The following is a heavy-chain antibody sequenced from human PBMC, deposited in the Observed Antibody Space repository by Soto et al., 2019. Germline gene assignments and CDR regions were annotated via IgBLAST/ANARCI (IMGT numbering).Heavy chain of an antibody. Sequence: PGESLKISCKGSGYSFTSYWIGWVRQMPGKGLEWMGIIYPGDSDTRYSPSFQGQVTISADKSISTAYLQWSSLKASDTAMYYCARLGCTNGVCPPRLPYYYYGMDVWGQGTTVTVSS. CDR3: ARLGCTNGVCPPRLPYYYYGMDV. CDR2: IYPGDSDT. CDR1: GYSFTSYW. V-gene: IGHV5-51*01. D-gene: IGHD2-8*01. J-gene: IGHJ6*02.